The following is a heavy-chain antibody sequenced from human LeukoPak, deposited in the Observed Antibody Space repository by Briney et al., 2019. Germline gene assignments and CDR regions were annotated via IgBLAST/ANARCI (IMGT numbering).Heavy chain of an antibody. V-gene: IGHV4-39*01. Sequence: SETLSVTCSVSGGSMSSSSYYYYWGWIRRPPGKGLEWIGSLFNSGSTYYNPSLKSRLTMSVDTSKNQFSMRLTSVTAADTAVYYCARNNSMVRGALDYWGQGILVTVSS. CDR2: LFNSGST. D-gene: IGHD3-10*01. J-gene: IGHJ4*01. CDR1: GGSMSSSSYYYY. CDR3: ARNNSMVRGALDY.